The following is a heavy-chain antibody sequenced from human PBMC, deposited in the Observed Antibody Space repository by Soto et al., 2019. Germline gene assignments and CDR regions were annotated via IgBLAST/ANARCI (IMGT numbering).Heavy chain of an antibody. J-gene: IGHJ6*02. V-gene: IGHV1-8*02. D-gene: IGHD5-18*01. CDR1: GYSFTNDD. Sequence: QVQLVQSGAEVKRPGASVTVSCKASGYSFTNDDISWVRRATGQGLEWMGWMSPKTGNTGFAQKFQGRVTMTRNPSITTAHMELTSLRSDDTAVYYCTRWLGYSAGSDVWGQGTTVTVSS. CDR3: TRWLGYSAGSDV. CDR2: MSPKTGNT.